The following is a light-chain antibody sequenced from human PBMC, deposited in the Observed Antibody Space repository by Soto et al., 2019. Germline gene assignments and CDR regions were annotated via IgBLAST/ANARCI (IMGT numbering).Light chain of an antibody. CDR2: GAS. Sequence: EIVMTQSPATLSVSPGERATLSCRASQSVSSNLAWYQQKPGQAPRLLIYGASTRATGIPARFSGSGSGTESTLTISSLQSEDFAVYYCQQYNNWPPMYTFGQGTKLEIK. CDR1: QSVSSN. V-gene: IGKV3-15*01. CDR3: QQYNNWPPMYT. J-gene: IGKJ2*01.